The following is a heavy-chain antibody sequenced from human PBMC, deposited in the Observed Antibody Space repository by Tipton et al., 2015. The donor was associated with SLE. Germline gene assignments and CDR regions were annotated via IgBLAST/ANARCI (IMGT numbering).Heavy chain of an antibody. Sequence: GSLRLSCAASGFTFSSYEMNWVRQAPGKGLEWLSYIGSSGSPIYYADPVKGRFTISRDNAKNSLYLQMNSLRAEDTAVYYCARDQDRSSSGGRTYFDYWGQGTLVTVSS. V-gene: IGHV3-48*03. D-gene: IGHD6-6*01. CDR2: IGSSGSPI. CDR3: ARDQDRSSSGGRTYFDY. CDR1: GFTFSSYE. J-gene: IGHJ4*02.